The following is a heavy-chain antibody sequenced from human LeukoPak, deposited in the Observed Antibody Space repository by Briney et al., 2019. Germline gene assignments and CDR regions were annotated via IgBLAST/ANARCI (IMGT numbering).Heavy chain of an antibody. CDR1: GFTFDDYV. CDR3: AKDLYDSSGYYLDY. D-gene: IGHD3-22*01. J-gene: IGHJ4*02. Sequence: GRSLRLSCAASGFTFDDYVMHWVRQAPGKGLEWVSGISWNSGSIGYADSVKGRFTISGDNAKNSLYLQMNSLRAEDTALYYCAKDLYDSSGYYLDYWGQGTLVTVSS. CDR2: ISWNSGSI. V-gene: IGHV3-9*01.